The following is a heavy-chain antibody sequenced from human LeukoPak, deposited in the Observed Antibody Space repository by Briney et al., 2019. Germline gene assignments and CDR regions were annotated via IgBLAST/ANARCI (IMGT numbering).Heavy chain of an antibody. CDR1: GFTFSSYG. CDR2: ISGSGGST. Sequence: GGSLRLSCAASGFTFSSYGMSWVRQAPGKGLEWVSAISGSGGSTYYADSVKGRFTISRDNSKNTLYLQMNSLRAEDTAVYYCAKDSQTQYCSGGSCYRRNWFDPWGQGTLVTVSS. V-gene: IGHV3-23*01. J-gene: IGHJ5*02. CDR3: AKDSQTQYCSGGSCYRRNWFDP. D-gene: IGHD2-15*01.